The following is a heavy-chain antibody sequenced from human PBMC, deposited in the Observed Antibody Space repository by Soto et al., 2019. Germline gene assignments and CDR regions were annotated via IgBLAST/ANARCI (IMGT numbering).Heavy chain of an antibody. J-gene: IGHJ6*02. CDR2: IIPIFGTA. CDR1: GGTFSSYA. Sequence: ASVKVSCKASGGTFSSYAISWVRQAPGQGLEWMGGIIPIFGTANYAQKFQGRVTITADESTSTAYMELSSLRSEDTAVYYCARDPHLFEEFSGIAVAGTRVGYYGMDVWGQGTTATVSS. D-gene: IGHD6-19*01. CDR3: ARDPHLFEEFSGIAVAGTRVGYYGMDV. V-gene: IGHV1-69*13.